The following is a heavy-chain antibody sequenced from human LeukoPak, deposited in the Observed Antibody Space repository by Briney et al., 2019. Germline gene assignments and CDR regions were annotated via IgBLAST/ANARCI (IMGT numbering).Heavy chain of an antibody. D-gene: IGHD6-13*01. CDR3: ALPRGIAAAGNFDH. Sequence: ASVKVSCKASGYTFTSYDINWVRRATGQGLEWMGWMNPNSGNTGYAQKFQGRVTMTRNTSISTAYMELSSLRSEDTAVYYCALPRGIAAAGNFDHWGQGTLVTVSS. CDR1: GYTFTSYD. CDR2: MNPNSGNT. J-gene: IGHJ4*02. V-gene: IGHV1-8*01.